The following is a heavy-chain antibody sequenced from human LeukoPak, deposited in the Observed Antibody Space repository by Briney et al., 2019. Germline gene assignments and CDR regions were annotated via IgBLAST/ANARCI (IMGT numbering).Heavy chain of an antibody. CDR1: GGFISGYY. CDR3: ARDGSGFDV. CDR2: IYDSGST. Sequence: SETPSLTCTVSGGFISGYYWSWIRQSPGRGLEWLGYIYDSGSTKYNPSLKSRVTISVDASKNQISLKLTSMTAADTAVYYCARDGSGFDVWGQGTKVTVSS. V-gene: IGHV4-59*01. D-gene: IGHD2-2*03. J-gene: IGHJ3*01.